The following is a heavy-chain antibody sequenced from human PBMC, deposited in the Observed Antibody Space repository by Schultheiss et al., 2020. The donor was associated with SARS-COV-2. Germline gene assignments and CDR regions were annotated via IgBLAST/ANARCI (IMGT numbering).Heavy chain of an antibody. V-gene: IGHV3-48*03. CDR1: GFTFSSYE. D-gene: IGHD1-26*01. CDR2: ISSSGTTI. J-gene: IGHJ4*02. Sequence: GGSLRLSCAASGFTFSSYEMNWVRQAPGKGLEWVSYISSSGTTIYYTDSVKGRFTISRDNAKNSLYLQMNSLRAEDTAVYYCARGPRGWELHFIDYWGQGTLVTVSS. CDR3: ARGPRGWELHFIDY.